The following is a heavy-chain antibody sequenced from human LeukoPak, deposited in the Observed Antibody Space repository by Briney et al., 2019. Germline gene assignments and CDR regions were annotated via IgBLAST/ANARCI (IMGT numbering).Heavy chain of an antibody. J-gene: IGHJ5*02. V-gene: IGHV4-59*01. Sequence: PSETLSLTCTVSGGSFSGYYWSWIRQPPGKGLEWIGYIYYSGSTNYNPSLKSRVTISVDTSKNQFSLKLSSVTAADTAVYYCARDTLKWFDPWGQGTLVTVSS. CDR2: IYYSGST. CDR3: ARDTLKWFDP. CDR1: GGSFSGYY.